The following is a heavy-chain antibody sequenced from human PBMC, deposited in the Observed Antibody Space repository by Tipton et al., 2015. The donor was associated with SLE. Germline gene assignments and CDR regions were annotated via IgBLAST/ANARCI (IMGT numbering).Heavy chain of an antibody. CDR1: GGSFSGYY. CDR3: ARGSVTIFGVAYYYYGLDV. V-gene: IGHV4-34*01. D-gene: IGHD3-3*01. CDR2: INHSGST. Sequence: LRLSCAVYGGSFSGYYWSWIRQPPGEGLEWIGEINHSGSTNYTPSLKSRVTISVDTAKNQFSLKVSSVTAADTAVYYCARGSVTIFGVAYYYYGLDVWGQGTTVTVSS. J-gene: IGHJ6*02.